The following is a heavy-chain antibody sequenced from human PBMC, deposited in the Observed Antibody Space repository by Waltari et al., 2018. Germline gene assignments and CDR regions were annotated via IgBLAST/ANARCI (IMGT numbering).Heavy chain of an antibody. CDR1: GYNFIGYY. V-gene: IGHV1-2*02. J-gene: IGHJ4*02. CDR3: ARQAARNFDY. Sequence: QVQLVQSGAEVQKPGASVNVSCTASGYNFIGYYIPGVRQAPGQGLEWMGWINPNTGGTKYAQKYQGRVTLTRDTSISTAYMELSSLGSDDMAVFYCARQAARNFDYWGQGTLVTVSS. CDR2: INPNTGGT.